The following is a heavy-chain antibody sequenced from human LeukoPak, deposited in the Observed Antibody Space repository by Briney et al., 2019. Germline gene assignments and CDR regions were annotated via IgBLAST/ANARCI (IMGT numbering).Heavy chain of an antibody. D-gene: IGHD2-8*01. CDR3: ARVNGYYFDY. Sequence: RPGGSLRLSCPASGFTFSSYSMNWVRQAPGKGLEWVSYISSSSSTIYYADSVKGRFTISRDNAKNSLYLQMNSLRAEDTAVYYCARVNGYYFDYWGQGTLVTVSS. J-gene: IGHJ4*02. V-gene: IGHV3-48*01. CDR2: ISSSSSTI. CDR1: GFTFSSYS.